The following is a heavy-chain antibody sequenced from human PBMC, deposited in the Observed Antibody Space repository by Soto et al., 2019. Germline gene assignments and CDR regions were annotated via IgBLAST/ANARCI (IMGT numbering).Heavy chain of an antibody. D-gene: IGHD4-17*01. CDR1: GFTFSSYS. Sequence: PGGSLRLSCAASGFTFSSYSMNWVRQAPGKGLEWVSYISSSSSTIYYADSVKGQFTISRDNAKNPLYLQMNSLRAEDTAVYYCARDTATDHYGDYLSPLQSYYYGMDVWGQGTTVTVSS. CDR3: ARDTATDHYGDYLSPLQSYYYGMDV. CDR2: ISSSSSTI. J-gene: IGHJ6*02. V-gene: IGHV3-48*01.